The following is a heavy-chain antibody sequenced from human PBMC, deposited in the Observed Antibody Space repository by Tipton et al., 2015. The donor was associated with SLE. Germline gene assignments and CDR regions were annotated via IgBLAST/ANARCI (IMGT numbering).Heavy chain of an antibody. CDR3: ARVSGGIAYMDV. CDR1: GVSISTYY. CDR2: FYFSGSS. Sequence: TLSLTCSVSGVSISTYYWSWIRQSPGKGLEWIGFFYFSGSSQYNPSLKSRVAISADTSNNQFSLELRSVTAADTAVYYCARVSGGIAYMDVWGKGTTVTFSS. J-gene: IGHJ6*03. V-gene: IGHV4-59*01. D-gene: IGHD6-13*01.